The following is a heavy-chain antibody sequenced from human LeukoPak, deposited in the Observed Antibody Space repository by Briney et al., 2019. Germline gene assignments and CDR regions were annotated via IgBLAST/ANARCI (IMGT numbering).Heavy chain of an antibody. CDR2: INPNSGGT. V-gene: IGHV1-2*02. CDR3: ARAGDGYNLDY. D-gene: IGHD5-24*01. Sequence: GASVKVSCKASGYTFTGYYMHWVRQAPGQGLEWMGWINPNSGGTNYAQKFQGRVTMTRDTSTSTAYMELRSLRSDDTAVYYCARAGDGYNLDYWGQGTLVTVSS. J-gene: IGHJ4*02. CDR1: GYTFTGYY.